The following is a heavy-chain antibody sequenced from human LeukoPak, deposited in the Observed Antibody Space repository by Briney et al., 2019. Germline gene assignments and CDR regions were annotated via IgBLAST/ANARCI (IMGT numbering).Heavy chain of an antibody. CDR1: GGSISTYY. CDR3: ARQEEQSSGLIDY. V-gene: IGHV4-39*01. CDR2: IYYSGKT. D-gene: IGHD6-19*01. J-gene: IGHJ4*02. Sequence: SETLSLTCTVSGGSISTYYWGWIRQPPGKGLEWIGSIYYSGKTYYNPSLKSRVTISVDTSKNQFSLRLSSVTAADTAVYYCARQEEQSSGLIDYWGQGTLVTVSS.